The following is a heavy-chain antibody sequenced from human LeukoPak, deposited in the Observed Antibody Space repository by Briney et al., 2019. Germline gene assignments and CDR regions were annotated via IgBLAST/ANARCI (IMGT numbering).Heavy chain of an antibody. D-gene: IGHD5-18*01. CDR2: MNPNSGNT. V-gene: IGHV1-8*01. Sequence: ASVKVSCKASGYTFTSYDINWVRQATGQGLEWMGWMNPNSGNTGYAQKFQGRATMTRNTSISTAYMELSSLRSEDTAVYYCARPYSYGYNYFDYWGQGTLVTVSS. CDR3: ARPYSYGYNYFDY. J-gene: IGHJ4*02. CDR1: GYTFTSYD.